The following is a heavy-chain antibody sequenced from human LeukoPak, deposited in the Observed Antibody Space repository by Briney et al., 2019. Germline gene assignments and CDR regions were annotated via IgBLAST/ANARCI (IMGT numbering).Heavy chain of an antibody. V-gene: IGHV4-59*08. D-gene: IGHD2-2*01. CDR1: GGSINSYY. CDR3: ARAIARLDFDY. J-gene: IGHJ4*02. Sequence: SETLSLTCTVSGGSINSYYWSWIRQPPGKGLEWIGYIYYSGSTNYNPSLKSRVTISVDTSKNQFSLKLSSVTAADTAVFYCARAIARLDFDYWGQGTLVTVSS. CDR2: IYYSGST.